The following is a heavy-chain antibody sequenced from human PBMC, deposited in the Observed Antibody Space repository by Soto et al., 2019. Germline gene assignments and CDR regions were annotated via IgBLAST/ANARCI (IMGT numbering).Heavy chain of an antibody. V-gene: IGHV3-23*01. CDR3: AKESTVGSPGDYFDS. CDR1: GFTFSSYA. Sequence: PGGSLRLSFAASGFTFSSYAMSWVRQAPGKGLEWVSAISGSGGSTYYADSVKGRFTSSRDNSRNTLHLQMNSLRAEDTAVYYCAKESTVGSPGDYFDSWGQGTLVTVSS. D-gene: IGHD1-26*01. CDR2: ISGSGGST. J-gene: IGHJ4*02.